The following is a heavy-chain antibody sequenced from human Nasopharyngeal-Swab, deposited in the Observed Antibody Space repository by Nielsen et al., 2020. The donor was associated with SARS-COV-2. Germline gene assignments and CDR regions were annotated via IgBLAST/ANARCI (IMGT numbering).Heavy chain of an antibody. CDR2: ISSSGSTI. Sequence: GGSLRLSCAASGFTFSSYEMNWVRQAPGKGLEWVSYISSSGSTIYYADSVKGRFTISRDNAKNSLYLQMNSLRAEDTAVYYCARDYCSSTRCYDYWGQGTLVTGSS. V-gene: IGHV3-48*03. CDR1: GFTFSSYE. CDR3: ARDYCSSTRCYDY. D-gene: IGHD2-2*01. J-gene: IGHJ4*02.